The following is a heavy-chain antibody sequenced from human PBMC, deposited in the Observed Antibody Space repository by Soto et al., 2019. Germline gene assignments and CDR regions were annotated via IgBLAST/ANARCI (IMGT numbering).Heavy chain of an antibody. Sequence: SETLSLTCFVSGGSIRSTSSYGGWIRQPPGKGLEWIGIIYYSGSTYYNPSLKSRVTISVDTSKNQFSLKLSSVTAADTAVYYCGNAGTTVTTNWFDPWGQGTLVTVSS. J-gene: IGHJ5*02. CDR2: IYYSGST. CDR1: GGSIRSTSSY. V-gene: IGHV4-39*01. D-gene: IGHD4-17*01. CDR3: GNAGTTVTTNWFDP.